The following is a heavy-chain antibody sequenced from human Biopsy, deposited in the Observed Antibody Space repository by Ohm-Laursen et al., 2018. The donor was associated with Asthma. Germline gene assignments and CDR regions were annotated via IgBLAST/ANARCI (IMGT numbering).Heavy chain of an antibody. V-gene: IGHV3-33*01. CDR2: IWYDGNQK. D-gene: IGHD2-2*01. CDR1: GFTFSSYG. CDR3: ARVRFCSSTNCFNYFDS. J-gene: IGHJ4*02. Sequence: SLRLSCSASGFTFSSYGMHWVRQASGKGLEWVALIWYDGNQKVYADSVKGRFTISRDNSKNTVYLQMNSLSAEDTAVYFCARVRFCSSTNCFNYFDSWGQGTLVTVSS.